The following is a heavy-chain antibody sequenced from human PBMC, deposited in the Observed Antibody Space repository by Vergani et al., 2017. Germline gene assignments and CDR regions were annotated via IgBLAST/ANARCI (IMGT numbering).Heavy chain of an antibody. V-gene: IGHV3-15*01. CDR2: IKSKTDGGTT. J-gene: IGHJ4*02. Sequence: EVQLVESGGGLVKPGGSLRLSCAASGFTFSNAWMSWVRQAPGKGLEWVGRIKSKTDGGTTDYAAPVKGRFTISRDDSKNTLYLQMNSLKTEDTAVYYCARATPLLGATSGTGDYWGQGTLVTVSS. D-gene: IGHD1-26*01. CDR1: GFTFSNAW. CDR3: ARATPLLGATSGTGDY.